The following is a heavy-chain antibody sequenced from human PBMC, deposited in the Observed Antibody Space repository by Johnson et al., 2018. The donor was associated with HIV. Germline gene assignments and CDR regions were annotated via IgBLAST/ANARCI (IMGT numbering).Heavy chain of an antibody. CDR3: TRDRRQFLEWLSDGFDI. CDR2: IWYDGSNK. Sequence: QVQLVESGGGVVQPGRSLRLSCAASGFTFSSYGMHWVRQAPGKGLEWVAVIWYDGSNKYFADSVKGRFTISRDNAKNSLYLQMSSLRAADTAVYYCTRDRRQFLEWLSDGFDIWGPGTGVTVSS. J-gene: IGHJ3*02. V-gene: IGHV3-33*01. D-gene: IGHD3-3*01. CDR1: GFTFSSYG.